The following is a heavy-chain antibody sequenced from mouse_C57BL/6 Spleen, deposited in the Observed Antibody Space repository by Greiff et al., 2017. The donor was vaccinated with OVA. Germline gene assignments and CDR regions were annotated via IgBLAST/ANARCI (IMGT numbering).Heavy chain of an antibody. CDR1: GYTFTGYW. D-gene: IGHD2-4*01. V-gene: IGHV1-9*01. CDR2: ILPGSGST. CDR3: AKRAIYYDYGGFAY. J-gene: IGHJ3*01. Sequence: VQLQQSGAELMKPGASVKLSCKATGYTFTGYWIEWVKQRPGHGLEWIGEILPGSGSTNYNEKFKGKATFTADTSSNTAYLQLSSLTTEDSAIYYCAKRAIYYDYGGFAYWGQGTLVTVSA.